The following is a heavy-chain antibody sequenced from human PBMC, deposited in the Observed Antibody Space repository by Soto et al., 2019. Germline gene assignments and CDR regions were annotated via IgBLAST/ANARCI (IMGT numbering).Heavy chain of an antibody. Sequence: PSETLSLTCTVSGGSISSYYWSWIRQPPGKGLEWIGYIYYSGSTNYNPSLKSRVTISVDTSKNQFSLKLSSVTAADTAVYYCARAWGLWSGYDWGFDYWGQGTLVTVSS. D-gene: IGHD5-12*01. CDR1: GGSISSYY. J-gene: IGHJ4*02. CDR3: ARAWGLWSGYDWGFDY. CDR2: IYYSGST. V-gene: IGHV4-59*01.